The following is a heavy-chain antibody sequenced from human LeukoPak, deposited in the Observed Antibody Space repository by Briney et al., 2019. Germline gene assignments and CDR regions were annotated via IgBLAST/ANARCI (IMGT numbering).Heavy chain of an antibody. V-gene: IGHV4-38-2*02. J-gene: IGHJ4*02. Sequence: SETLSLTCTVSGYSISSAYYWGWIRQPPGKGLEWIGNIYHSGSTYYNPSLRVRVTISVDTSKNQFSLKLNSVTAADTAVYYCARDRVGATAIDYWGQGTLVTVSS. CDR3: ARDRVGATAIDY. CDR2: IYHSGST. CDR1: GYSISSAYY. D-gene: IGHD1-26*01.